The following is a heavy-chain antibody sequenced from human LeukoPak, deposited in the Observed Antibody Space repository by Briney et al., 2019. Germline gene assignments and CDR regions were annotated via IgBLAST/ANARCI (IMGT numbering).Heavy chain of an antibody. CDR2: FDPEDGET. J-gene: IGHJ4*02. V-gene: IGHV1-24*01. Sequence: GASVKVSCKVAGYTLTELSMHLVRQAPGQGLEWMGGFDPEDGETIYAQKVQGRVTMTEDTSKDTAYLELSSLRSEDTAVYYCATKKRGRYLDYWGQGTLVTVSS. CDR3: ATKKRGRYLDY. CDR1: GYTLTELS. D-gene: IGHD3-16*01.